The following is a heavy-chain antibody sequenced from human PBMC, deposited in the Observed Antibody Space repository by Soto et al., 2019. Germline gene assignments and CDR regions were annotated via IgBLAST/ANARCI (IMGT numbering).Heavy chain of an antibody. CDR2: IYKSATT. V-gene: IGHV4-30-4*01. CDR1: GDSISNLDYF. J-gene: IGHJ4*02. CDR3: ARDTGYCSSTSCHTGFDY. D-gene: IGHD2-2*03. Sequence: SETLSLTCSVSGDSISNLDYFWAWIRQPPGQALEYIGYIYKSATTYYNPSFESRVTISVDTSKNQFSLKLSSVTAADTAVYYCARDTGYCSSTSCHTGFDYWGQGTLVTVSS.